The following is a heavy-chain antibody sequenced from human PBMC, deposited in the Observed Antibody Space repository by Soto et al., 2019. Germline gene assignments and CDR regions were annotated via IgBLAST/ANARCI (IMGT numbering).Heavy chain of an antibody. D-gene: IGHD3-10*01. V-gene: IGHV3-48*02. CDR2: ISSSSSTT. Sequence: EVQLVESGGGLVQPGGSLRLSCAASGFTFTTYSMNWVRQAPGKGLEWVSYISSSSSTTYYADSVKGRFTISRDNAKNSLYLKMSSLGDEDTAVYYCARDAGSWGYWGQGTLVTVSS. CDR3: ARDAGSWGY. J-gene: IGHJ4*02. CDR1: GFTFTTYS.